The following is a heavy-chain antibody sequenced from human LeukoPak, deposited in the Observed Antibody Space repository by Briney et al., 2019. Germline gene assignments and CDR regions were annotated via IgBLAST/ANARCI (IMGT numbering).Heavy chain of an antibody. V-gene: IGHV4-34*01. Sequence: SETLSLTCAVYGGSFSGYYWSWIRQPLGKGLEWIGEINHSGSTYYNPSLKSRVTISVDTSKNQFSLKLSSVTAADTAVYYCAREVLTYYYDGRDFQHWGQGTLVTVSS. CDR2: INHSGST. D-gene: IGHD3-22*01. CDR3: AREVLTYYYDGRDFQH. CDR1: GGSFSGYY. J-gene: IGHJ1*01.